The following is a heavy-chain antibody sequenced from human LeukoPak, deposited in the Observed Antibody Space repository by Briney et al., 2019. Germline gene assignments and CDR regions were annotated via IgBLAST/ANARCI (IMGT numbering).Heavy chain of an antibody. Sequence: GGSLRLSCAASGFTFSSYSMNWVRQAPGKGLEWVSPIDSSSSSIYYADSVKGRFTISRDNAKNSLYLQMNSLRAEDTAVYYCAKKGSRIAAAGPYFDYWGQGTLVTVSS. D-gene: IGHD6-13*01. J-gene: IGHJ4*02. CDR3: AKKGSRIAAAGPYFDY. V-gene: IGHV3-21*01. CDR1: GFTFSSYS. CDR2: IDSSSSSI.